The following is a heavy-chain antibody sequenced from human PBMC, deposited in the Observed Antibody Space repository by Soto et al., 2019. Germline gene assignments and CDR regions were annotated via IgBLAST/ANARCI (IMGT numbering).Heavy chain of an antibody. J-gene: IGHJ4*02. CDR2: IYYSGST. CDR3: ARHSGRYFDWLPSLFDY. CDR1: GGSISSSSYY. D-gene: IGHD3-9*01. Sequence: PSETLSLTCTVSGGSISSSSYYWGWIRQPPGKGLEWIGSIYYSGSTYYKPSLKSRVTISVDTSKNQFSLKLSSVTAADTAVYYCARHSGRYFDWLPSLFDYWGQGTLVTVS. V-gene: IGHV4-39*01.